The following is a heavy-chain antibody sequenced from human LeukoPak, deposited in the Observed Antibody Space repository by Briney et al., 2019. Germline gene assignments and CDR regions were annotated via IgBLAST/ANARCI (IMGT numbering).Heavy chain of an antibody. V-gene: IGHV3-48*03. J-gene: IGHJ4*02. CDR3: ARDRSSVVPAAMFY. D-gene: IGHD2-2*01. Sequence: GGSLRLSCAASGFTFSSYEMNWVRQAPGKGLEWVSYISSSGSTIYYADSVKGRFTISRDNAKDTLYLQMNSLRAEDTAVYYCARDRSSVVPAAMFYWGQGTLVTVSS. CDR1: GFTFSSYE. CDR2: ISSSGSTI.